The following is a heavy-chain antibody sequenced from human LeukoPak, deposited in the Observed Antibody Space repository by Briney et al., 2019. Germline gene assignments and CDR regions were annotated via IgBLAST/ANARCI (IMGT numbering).Heavy chain of an antibody. Sequence: SETLSLTCSVSGGTISTSDPYWGWMRQPPGKALEWIGTIYYFGSTYYNPSLKSRVTLSIDTSKNQFSLKLRSVTAADTALYYCARRHYYGSGRENAFDIWGQGTKVTVSS. V-gene: IGHV4-39*07. CDR1: GGTISTSDPY. J-gene: IGHJ3*02. CDR2: IYYFGST. D-gene: IGHD3-10*01. CDR3: ARRHYYGSGRENAFDI.